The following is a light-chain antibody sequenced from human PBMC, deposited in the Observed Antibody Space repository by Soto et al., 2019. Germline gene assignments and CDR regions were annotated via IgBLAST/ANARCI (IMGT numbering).Light chain of an antibody. CDR1: ESISTW. CDR2: GAS. V-gene: IGKV1-5*03. Sequence: DIQMTQSPSTLSASVGDRVTITCRASESISTWLAWYQQKPGKAPKLLIYGASSLESGVPPRFSGSGSGTEFTLTISSLQPDDFATYYCHQYNSYHTFGGGTKVDIK. CDR3: HQYNSYHT. J-gene: IGKJ4*01.